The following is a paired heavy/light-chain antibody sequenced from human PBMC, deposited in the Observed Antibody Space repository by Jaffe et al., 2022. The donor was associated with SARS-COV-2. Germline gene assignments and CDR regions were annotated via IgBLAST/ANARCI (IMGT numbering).Heavy chain of an antibody. J-gene: IGHJ4*02. V-gene: IGHV3-23*04. CDR2: ISGSGGST. CDR1: AFTFSRYA. D-gene: IGHD2-15*01. Sequence: EVQLVESGGGLVQTGGSLRLSCAASAFTFSRYAMSWVRQAPGKGLEWVSAISGSGGSTYYADSVKGRFTISRDNSKNTLSLQMNSLRAEDTAVYYCAKDRCSSGTCYSFDYWGPGTLVTVSS. CDR3: AKDRCSSGTCYSFDY.
Light chain of an antibody. CDR2: KAS. Sequence: DIQMTQSPSTLSASVGDRVTITCRASQSISTWLAWHQQKPGKAPKLLIYKASSLESGVPSRFSGGGSGTEFTLTISSLQPDDFATYYCQHGGTFGQGTKVEIK. V-gene: IGKV1-5*03. J-gene: IGKJ1*01. CDR3: QHGGT. CDR1: QSISTW.